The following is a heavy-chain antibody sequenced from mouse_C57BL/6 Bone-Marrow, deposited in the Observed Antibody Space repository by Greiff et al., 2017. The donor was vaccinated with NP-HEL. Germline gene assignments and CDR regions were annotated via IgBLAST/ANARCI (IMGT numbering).Heavy chain of an antibody. V-gene: IGHV1-69*01. CDR1: GYTFTSYW. CDR2: IDPSDSYT. Sequence: QVQLQQPGAELVMPGASVKLSCKASGYTFTSYWMHWVKQRPGQGLEWIGEIDPSDSYTNYNQKFKGKSTLTVDESSSTAYMQLSSLTSEDSAVYYCARSRNYYGSTLYFDYWGQGTTLTVSS. CDR3: ARSRNYYGSTLYFDY. J-gene: IGHJ2*01. D-gene: IGHD1-1*01.